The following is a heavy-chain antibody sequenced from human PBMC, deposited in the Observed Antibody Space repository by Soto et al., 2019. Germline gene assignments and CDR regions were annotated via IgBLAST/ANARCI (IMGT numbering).Heavy chain of an antibody. CDR2: IDWDDDK. CDR3: ARIRYSSSSGYYYYSMDV. D-gene: IGHD6-6*01. J-gene: IGHJ6*03. Sequence: GSGATLVNPAQTLTLTCTFSGFPLSTSGMCVSWIRQPPGKALEWLARIDWDDDKYYSTSLKTRLTISKDTSKNQVVLTMTNMDPVDTATYYCARIRYSSSSGYYYYSMDVWGKGTTVTVSS. V-gene: IGHV2-70*11. CDR1: GFPLSTSGMC.